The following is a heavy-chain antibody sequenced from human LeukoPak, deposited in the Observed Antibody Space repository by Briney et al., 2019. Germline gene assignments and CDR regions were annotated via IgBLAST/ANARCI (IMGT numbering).Heavy chain of an antibody. D-gene: IGHD5-18*01. CDR1: GFSFNTYW. J-gene: IGHJ3*02. CDR2: IKTDGSST. V-gene: IGHV3-74*01. Sequence: GGSLRLSCAASGFSFNTYWMYWVRHVPEKGLVWVSRIKTDGSSTIYADSVKGRFTISRDNAKNTLYLQMNSLRAEDTAVYYCARDTHSGYSYGSAFDIWGQGTMVTVSS. CDR3: ARDTHSGYSYGSAFDI.